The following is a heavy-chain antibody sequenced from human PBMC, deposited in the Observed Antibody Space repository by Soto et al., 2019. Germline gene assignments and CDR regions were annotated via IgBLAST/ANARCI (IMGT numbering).Heavy chain of an antibody. V-gene: IGHV2-5*01. J-gene: IGHJ4*01. CDR3: ARRRSRVAVFDY. Sequence: QITLKESGPPQVQPTQPLTLTCDLSGFSLSTSATGVGWIRQPPRKALEWIAVIFWNGDTQYSPSLKSRLTITHDASRNQVDLTLTKMDPLDTATYFCARRRSRVAVFDYGGQGIPVTVSS. CDR1: GFSLSTSATG. CDR2: IFWNGDT. D-gene: IGHD2-15*01.